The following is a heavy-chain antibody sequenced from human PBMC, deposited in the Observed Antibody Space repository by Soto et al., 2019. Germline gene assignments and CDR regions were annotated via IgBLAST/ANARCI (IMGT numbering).Heavy chain of an antibody. CDR2: IKQDGSEK. Sequence: LRLSCAASGFTFSSYWMSWVRQAPGKGLEWVANIKQDGSEKYYVDSVKGRFTISRDNAKNSLYLQMNSLRAEDTAVYYCARDQGVKLIRLGELSSNPLDYWGQGTLVTVSS. V-gene: IGHV3-7*03. J-gene: IGHJ4*02. CDR3: ARDQGVKLIRLGELSSNPLDY. D-gene: IGHD3-16*02. CDR1: GFTFSSYW.